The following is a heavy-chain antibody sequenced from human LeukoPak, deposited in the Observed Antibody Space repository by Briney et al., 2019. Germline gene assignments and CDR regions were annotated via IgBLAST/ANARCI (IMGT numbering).Heavy chain of an antibody. Sequence: SETLSLTCAVYGGSFSGYYWSWIRQPPGKGLEWIGEINHSGSTNYNPSLKSRVTISVDTSKNQFSLKLSSVTAADTAVYYCARSRWSWFGEYPDAFDIWGQGTMVTVSS. J-gene: IGHJ3*02. CDR3: ARSRWSWFGEYPDAFDI. CDR2: INHSGST. V-gene: IGHV4-34*01. D-gene: IGHD3-10*01. CDR1: GGSFSGYY.